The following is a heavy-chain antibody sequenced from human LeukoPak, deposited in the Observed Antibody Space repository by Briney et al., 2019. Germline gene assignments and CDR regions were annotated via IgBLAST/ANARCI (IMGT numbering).Heavy chain of an antibody. D-gene: IGHD3-10*01. CDR1: GGSLSGYY. J-gene: IGHJ4*02. CDR2: INHSGST. CDR3: ARGVITMVRGVIITFRQYYFDY. V-gene: IGHV4-34*01. Sequence: PSETLSLTCAVYGGSLSGYYWSWIRQPPGKGLEWIGEINHSGSTNYNPSLKSRVTISVDTSKNQFSLKLSSVTAADTAVYYCARGVITMVRGVIITFRQYYFDYWGQGTLVTVSS.